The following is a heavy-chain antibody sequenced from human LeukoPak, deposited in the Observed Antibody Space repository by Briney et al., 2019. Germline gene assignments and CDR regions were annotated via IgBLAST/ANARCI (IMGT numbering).Heavy chain of an antibody. V-gene: IGHV4-34*01. CDR2: INHSRTT. D-gene: IGHD3-10*01. Sequence: SETLSLTCGAYDGSFSDYYWSWIRQPPGKGLEWIGEINHSRTTNYNPSLKSRVTISVDMSKNQFSLKLTSVTAADTAVYYCARRSSRYYGSGSYRKYYFDYWGQGTLVTVSS. J-gene: IGHJ4*02. CDR1: DGSFSDYY. CDR3: ARRSSRYYGSGSYRKYYFDY.